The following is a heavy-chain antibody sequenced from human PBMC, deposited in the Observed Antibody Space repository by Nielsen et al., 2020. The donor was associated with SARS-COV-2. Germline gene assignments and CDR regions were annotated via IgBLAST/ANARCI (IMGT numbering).Heavy chain of an antibody. CDR2: INPSGGST. CDR3: ARASRPERIVVVPAANYYYYYMDV. D-gene: IGHD2-2*01. Sequence: ASVKVSCKASGYTFTSYYMHWVRQAPGQGLEWMGIINPSGGSTSYAQKFQGRVTMTRDTSTSTVYMELSSLRSEDTAVYYCARASRPERIVVVPAANYYYYYMDVWGKGTMVTVSS. J-gene: IGHJ6*03. V-gene: IGHV1-46*01. CDR1: GYTFTSYY.